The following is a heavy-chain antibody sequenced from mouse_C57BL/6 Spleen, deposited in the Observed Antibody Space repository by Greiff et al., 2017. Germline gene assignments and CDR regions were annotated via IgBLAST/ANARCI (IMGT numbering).Heavy chain of an antibody. CDR2: IDPEDGDT. D-gene: IGHD2-2*01. V-gene: IGHV14-1*01. CDR1: GYNFTDYY. Sequence: EVQLQQSGAELVRPGASVKLSCKASGYNFTDYYMHWVKQRPEQGLEWIGRIDPEDGDTEYAPKFKGKATMTADTSSNTAYLQLSSLTSEDSAVYYCTSTIVPPFAYWGQGTLVTVSA. CDR3: TSTIVPPFAY. J-gene: IGHJ3*01.